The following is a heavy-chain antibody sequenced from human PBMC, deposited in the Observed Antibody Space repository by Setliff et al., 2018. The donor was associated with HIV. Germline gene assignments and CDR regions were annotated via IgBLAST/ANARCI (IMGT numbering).Heavy chain of an antibody. CDR2: IKSKTDGGTT. CDR1: GFTFSNAW. V-gene: IGHV3-15*07. CDR3: TTAYPARYSSGWGAFDI. J-gene: IGHJ3*02. Sequence: GGSLRLSCAASGFTFSNAWMNWVRQAPGKGLEWVGRIKSKTDGGTTDYAAPVKGRFTISRDDSKNTLYLQMNSLKTDDTAVYYCTTAYPARYSSGWGAFDIWGQGTMVTVSS. D-gene: IGHD6-19*01.